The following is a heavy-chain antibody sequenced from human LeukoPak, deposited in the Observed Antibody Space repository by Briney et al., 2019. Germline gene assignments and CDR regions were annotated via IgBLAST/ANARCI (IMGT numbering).Heavy chain of an antibody. J-gene: IGHJ4*02. CDR2: IRYDGSNK. Sequence: PGGSLRLSCAASGFTFSSYGMHWVRQAPGKGLEWVAFIRYDGSNKYYADSVKGRFTISRDNSKNTLYLQMNSLRAEDTAVYYCAKDPSSWEPPNPFFDYWGQGTLVTVSS. D-gene: IGHD1-26*01. CDR3: AKDPSSWEPPNPFFDY. V-gene: IGHV3-30*02. CDR1: GFTFSSYG.